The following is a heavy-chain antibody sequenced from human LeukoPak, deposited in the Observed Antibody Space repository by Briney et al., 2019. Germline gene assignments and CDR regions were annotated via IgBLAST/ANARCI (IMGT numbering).Heavy chain of an antibody. CDR3: ARDLLMITFGGVFDY. CDR1: GFTFDDYA. J-gene: IGHJ4*02. CDR2: ISWNSGRI. V-gene: IGHV3-9*01. D-gene: IGHD3-16*01. Sequence: GGSLRLSCAASGFTFDDYAMHWVRQVPGKGLEWVSGISWNSGRIGYADSVKGRFTISRDNAKNSLYLQMNSLRAEDTAVYYCARDLLMITFGGVFDYWGQGTLVTVSS.